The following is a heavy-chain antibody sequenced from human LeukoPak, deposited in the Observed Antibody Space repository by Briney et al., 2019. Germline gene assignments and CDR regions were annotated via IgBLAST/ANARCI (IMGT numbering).Heavy chain of an antibody. J-gene: IGHJ4*02. Sequence: GGCLRLSCAASGFLVSSKYMSWVRQAPGKGREWVSVIYSGGSTYYADSVKGRFTISRDNSKNTVYLQMNSLRAEDTAVYYCVRVDDYGDYPYYFDSWGQGTLVTVSS. CDR3: VRVDDYGDYPYYFDS. D-gene: IGHD4-17*01. CDR2: IYSGGST. V-gene: IGHV3-66*01. CDR1: GFLVSSKY.